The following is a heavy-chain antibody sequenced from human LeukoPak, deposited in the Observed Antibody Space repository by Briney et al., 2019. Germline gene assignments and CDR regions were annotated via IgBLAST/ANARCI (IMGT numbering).Heavy chain of an antibody. V-gene: IGHV4-34*01. CDR2: INHSGST. J-gene: IGHJ1*01. CDR3: ARSNIAAAGPEYFQH. CDR1: GGSFSGYY. Sequence: SETLSLTCAVYGGSFSGYYWSWIRQPPGKGLEWIGEINHSGSTNYNPSLKSRVTISVDTSKNQFSLKLSSVTAADTAVYYCARSNIAAAGPEYFQHWGQGTLVTVSS. D-gene: IGHD6-13*01.